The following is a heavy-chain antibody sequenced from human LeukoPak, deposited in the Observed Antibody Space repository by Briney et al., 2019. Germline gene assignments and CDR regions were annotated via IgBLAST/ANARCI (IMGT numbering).Heavy chain of an antibody. CDR1: GYTFTGYY. CDR2: INPNSGGT. V-gene: IGHV1-2*02. D-gene: IGHD3-10*01. J-gene: IGHJ3*02. CDR3: ARDRVSSFLVVRGVISAFDI. Sequence: GASVKVSCKASGYTFTGYYMHWVRQAPGQGLEWMGWINPNSGGTNYAQKFQGRVTMTRDTSISTAYMELSRLRSDDTAVYYCARDRVSSFLVVRGVISAFDIWGQGTMVTVSS.